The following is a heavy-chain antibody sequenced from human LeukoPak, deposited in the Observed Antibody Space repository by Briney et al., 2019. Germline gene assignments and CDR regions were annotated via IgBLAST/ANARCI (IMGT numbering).Heavy chain of an antibody. CDR2: ISWNSGSI. CDR1: GFTFDDYA. D-gene: IGHD4-17*01. V-gene: IGHV3-9*01. CDR3: VRAIDYGYPGGY. Sequence: GGSLRLSCAASGFTFDDYAMHWVRQAPGKGLEWVSGISWNSGSIGYADSVKGRFTVSRDNAKNSLDLQMNSVRAEDTAVYYCVRAIDYGYPGGYWGQGTLVTVSS. J-gene: IGHJ4*02.